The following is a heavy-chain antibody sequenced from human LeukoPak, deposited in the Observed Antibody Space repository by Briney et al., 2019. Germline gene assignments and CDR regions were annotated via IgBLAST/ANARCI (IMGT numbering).Heavy chain of an antibody. CDR3: AKGSRGSRPYYFDF. CDR2: ITDSGGDT. V-gene: IGHV3-23*01. Sequence: PGGSLRLSCAASEFSFNNYAMSWVRQAPGKGLEWVSAITDSGGDTYHADSVKGRFTISRDNSRNTLYLQMNSLRVEDSAVYRCAKGSRGSRPYYFDFWGQGTLVTVSS. CDR1: EFSFNNYA. J-gene: IGHJ4*02. D-gene: IGHD3-10*01.